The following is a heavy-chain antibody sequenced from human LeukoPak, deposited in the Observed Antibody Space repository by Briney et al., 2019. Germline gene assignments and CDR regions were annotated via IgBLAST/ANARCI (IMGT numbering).Heavy chain of an antibody. Sequence: SVKVSCKASGGTFSSYAISWVRQAPGQGLEWMGGIIPIFGTANYAQKFQGRVTITTDESTSTAYMELSSLRSEDTAVYYCARDAANAPWSYAKFAFDIWGQGTMVTVSS. V-gene: IGHV1-69*05. D-gene: IGHD1-26*01. CDR1: GGTFSSYA. CDR3: ARDAANAPWSYAKFAFDI. J-gene: IGHJ3*02. CDR2: IIPIFGTA.